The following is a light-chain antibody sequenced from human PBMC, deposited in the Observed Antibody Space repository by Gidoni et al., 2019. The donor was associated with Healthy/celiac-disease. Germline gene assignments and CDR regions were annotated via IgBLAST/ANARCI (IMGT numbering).Light chain of an antibody. V-gene: IGLV3-1*01. CDR3: QAWDSSTVV. Sequence: SYELTQPPSVSVSPRQTASITCSGDKLGDKYACWYQQKPGQSPVLVIYQDPKRPSGIPERFSGSNSGNTATLTISGTQAMDEADYYCQAWDSSTVVFGGGTKLTVL. J-gene: IGLJ2*01. CDR1: KLGDKY. CDR2: QDP.